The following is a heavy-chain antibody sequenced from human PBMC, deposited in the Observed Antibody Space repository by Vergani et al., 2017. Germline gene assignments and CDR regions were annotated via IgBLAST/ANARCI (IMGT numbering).Heavy chain of an antibody. V-gene: IGHV1-2*02. CDR3: ARDPLFDIVVVPAANGGCY. CDR2: INPNSGGT. Sequence: QVQLVQSGAEVKKPGASVKVSCKASGYTFTGYYMHWVRPAPGQGLEWMGWINPNSGGTNYAQKFQGRVTRTRDTSISTAYMELGRLRSDDTAVYYCARDPLFDIVVVPAANGGCYWGQGTLVTVSS. J-gene: IGHJ4*02. D-gene: IGHD2-2*01. CDR1: GYTFTGYY.